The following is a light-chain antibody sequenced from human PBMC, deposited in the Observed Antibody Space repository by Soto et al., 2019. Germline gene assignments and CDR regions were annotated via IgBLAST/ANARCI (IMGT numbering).Light chain of an antibody. Sequence: FTQSPGSLSLSAGERHTLSWRASQIVSSNLAWHQQTTGQAPRLLIYYTSNRDTGIPARFSGTRSGTDFTLPLNRLAPEDFEIYYCHQRQSSPRTFGQGTKVDI. J-gene: IGKJ1*01. V-gene: IGKV3-11*01. CDR1: QIVSSN. CDR2: YTS. CDR3: HQRQSSPRT.